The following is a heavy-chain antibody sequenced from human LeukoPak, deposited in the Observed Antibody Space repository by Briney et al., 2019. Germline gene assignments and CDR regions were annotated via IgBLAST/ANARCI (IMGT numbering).Heavy chain of an antibody. CDR2: IYGTGST. J-gene: IGHJ4*02. Sequence: WDTLSLTCAVSGYSLGKNYYWGWIRQPPGKGLEWIGRIYGTGSTSYNPSLMNRVTMSVDTSKNHFSLKLTSVTAADTAVYYCARYDSRGSASTRFDYWGQGILVTISS. V-gene: IGHV4-38-2*01. CDR1: GYSLGKNYY. CDR3: ARYDSRGSASTRFDY. D-gene: IGHD3-16*01.